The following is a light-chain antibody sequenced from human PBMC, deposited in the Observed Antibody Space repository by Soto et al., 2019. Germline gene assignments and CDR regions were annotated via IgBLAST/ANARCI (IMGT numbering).Light chain of an antibody. CDR2: GAS. V-gene: IGKV3-20*01. CDR1: QSVSSSY. J-gene: IGKJ1*01. Sequence: PGERATLSCGASQSVSSSYLAWYQQKPGQAPRLLIYGASTRATGIPDRFSGSGSGTDFTLTISRLEPEDFAVCYCQQYGSSPRTFGQGTKVDI. CDR3: QQYGSSPRT.